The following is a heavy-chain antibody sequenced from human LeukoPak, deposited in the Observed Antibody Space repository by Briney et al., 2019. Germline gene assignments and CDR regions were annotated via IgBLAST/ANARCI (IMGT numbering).Heavy chain of an antibody. Sequence: SQTLSLTCAISGDSVSSNSAAWNWIRQYPSRGLEWLGRTYYRSKWYNDYAVSVKSRITINPDTSKNQFSLQLNSVTPEDTAVYYCAAWGYCSGGSCYRFSFRDYFDYWGQGTLVTVSS. J-gene: IGHJ4*02. CDR3: AAWGYCSGGSCYRFSFRDYFDY. CDR2: TYYRSKWYN. V-gene: IGHV6-1*01. D-gene: IGHD2-15*01. CDR1: GDSVSSNSAA.